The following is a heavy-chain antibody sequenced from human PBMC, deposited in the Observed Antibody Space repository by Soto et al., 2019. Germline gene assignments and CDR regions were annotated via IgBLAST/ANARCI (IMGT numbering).Heavy chain of an antibody. V-gene: IGHV3-23*01. J-gene: IGHJ4*02. Sequence: AGGSLRLSCAASGFTFSSYAMSWVRQAPGKGLGWVSAISGSGGSTYYADSVKGRFTISRDNSKNTLYLQMNSLRAEDTAVYYCAKDRDGRGELPGYRGQGTLVTVSS. CDR1: GFTFSSYA. CDR3: AKDRDGRGELPGY. D-gene: IGHD1-26*01. CDR2: ISGSGGST.